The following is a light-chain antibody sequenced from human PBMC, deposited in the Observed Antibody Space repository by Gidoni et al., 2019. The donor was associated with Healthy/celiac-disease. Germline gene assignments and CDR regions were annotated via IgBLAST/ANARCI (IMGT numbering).Light chain of an antibody. J-gene: IGKJ1*01. CDR1: QGISSY. CDR3: QQYDSYPRT. V-gene: IGKV1-8*01. Sequence: AIRMTQSPSLLSASTGDRVTITCRASQGISSYLAWYQQKPGKAPKLLIYAASTLQSGVPSRFSGSGSGTDFTLTISCLQSEDFATYYCQQYDSYPRTFGQGTKVEIK. CDR2: AAS.